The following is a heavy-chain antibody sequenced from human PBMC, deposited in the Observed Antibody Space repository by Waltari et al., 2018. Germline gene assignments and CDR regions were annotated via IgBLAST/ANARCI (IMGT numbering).Heavy chain of an antibody. D-gene: IGHD5-12*01. CDR2: VKSRTDGGTA. Sequence: EVQLVESGGGSAKPGGSLRLSCEASGIIFNYAWMSWVRQAPGKGLEWVGRVKSRTDGGTADYAPSVRGRFTITRDDSRNMVYLQMDSLKTEDTAVYYCVTEESRWLQFIYYYYMDVWGNGTTVTVSS. J-gene: IGHJ6*03. V-gene: IGHV3-15*01. CDR3: VTEESRWLQFIYYYYMDV. CDR1: GIIFNYAW.